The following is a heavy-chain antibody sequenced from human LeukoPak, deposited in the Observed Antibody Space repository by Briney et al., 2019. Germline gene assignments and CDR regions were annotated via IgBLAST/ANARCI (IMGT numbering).Heavy chain of an antibody. CDR2: ISFDGGNK. V-gene: IGHV3-30-3*01. D-gene: IGHD3-10*01. J-gene: IGHJ4*02. CDR1: AFTFSSYA. CDR3: ARDPPDGSGSYY. Sequence: GGYLRLSCAASAFTFSSYAMDWVRQAPGKGLEWVAAISFDGGNKYYSDSVKGRFTISRDNSKNTLFLQMNSLRAEDTAVYYCARDPPDGSGSYYWGQGTLVTVSS.